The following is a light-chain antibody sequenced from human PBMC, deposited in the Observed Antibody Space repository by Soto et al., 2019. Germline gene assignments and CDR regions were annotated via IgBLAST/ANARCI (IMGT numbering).Light chain of an antibody. Sequence: EIVLTQSPGTLSLSPGERATLSCRASQSVSSSYLAWYQQRPGQAPRLLIYGASNRATGIPDRFSGSGSGTDFTLTISRLEPEDFAVYFCQQYGNSPRTFGGGTKVEIK. CDR2: GAS. CDR1: QSVSSSY. CDR3: QQYGNSPRT. J-gene: IGKJ4*01. V-gene: IGKV3-20*01.